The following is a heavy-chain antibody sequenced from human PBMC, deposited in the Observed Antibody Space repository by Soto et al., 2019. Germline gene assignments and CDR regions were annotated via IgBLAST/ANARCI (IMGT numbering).Heavy chain of an antibody. V-gene: IGHV1-3*01. J-gene: IGHJ4*02. CDR1: GYTFITST. CDR3: AREEGFSSSFYYYDD. CDR2: INPGTGNT. Sequence: GASVKVSCKTSGYTFITSTIHWLRQAPGQRLEWMGWINPGTGNTKFSQTFQGRVTLTRDTSASTAYLELRSLTSEDTAVFYCAREEGFSSSFYYYDDWGQGTLVTVSS. D-gene: IGHD6-19*01.